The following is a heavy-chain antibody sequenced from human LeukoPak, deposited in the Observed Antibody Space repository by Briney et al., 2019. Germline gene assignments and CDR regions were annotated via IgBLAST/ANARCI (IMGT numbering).Heavy chain of an antibody. CDR2: IYYSGST. V-gene: IGHV4-39*07. CDR3: ARDGVQLWLYWFDP. J-gene: IGHJ5*02. CDR1: GGSISSSSYY. D-gene: IGHD5-18*01. Sequence: SETLSLTCTVPGGSISSSSYYWGWIRQPPGKGLEWIGSIYYSGSTYYNPSLKSRVTISVDTSKNQFSLKLSSVTAADTAVYYCARDGVQLWLYWFDPWGQGTLVTVSS.